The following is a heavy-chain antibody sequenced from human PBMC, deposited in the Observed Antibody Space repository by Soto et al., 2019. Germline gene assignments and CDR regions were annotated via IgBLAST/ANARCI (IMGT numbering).Heavy chain of an antibody. V-gene: IGHV1-8*01. CDR3: ARGRLDDYGDYSWFDP. CDR1: GYTFTNYD. J-gene: IGHJ5*02. Sequence: ASVKVSCKASGYTFTNYDINWVRQATGQGLEWMGWMNPNSGNTGYAQKFQGRVTMTRNTSISTAYMELSSLRSEDTAVYYCARGRLDDYGDYSWFDPWGQGTLVTVSS. CDR2: MNPNSGNT. D-gene: IGHD4-17*01.